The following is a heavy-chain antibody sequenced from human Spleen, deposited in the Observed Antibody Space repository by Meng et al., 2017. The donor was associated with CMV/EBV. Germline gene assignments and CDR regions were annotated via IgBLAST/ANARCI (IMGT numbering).Heavy chain of an antibody. V-gene: IGHV3-21*01. CDR1: GFTFSSSN. J-gene: IGHJ4*02. CDR3: ATSIATTNTIDY. D-gene: IGHD6-6*01. CDR2: ISGRSSYI. Sequence: GESLKISCAASGFTFSSSNMNWVRQAPGKGLEWVSSISGRSSYIYYADSLKGRFTISRDNAKNSLYLQMNSLRAGDTAVYFCATSIATTNTIDYWGQGTLVTVPQ.